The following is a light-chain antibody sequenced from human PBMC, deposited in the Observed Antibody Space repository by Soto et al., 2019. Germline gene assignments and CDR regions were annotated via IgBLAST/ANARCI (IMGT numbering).Light chain of an antibody. CDR1: QSVSKC. V-gene: IGKV3-11*01. Sequence: IVLTQSPATLSLSPGERATLSCRASQSVSKCLAWYQQKPGQAPRLLIYDASARVTGIPARVSGSGSGTDFTLTISSLEPEDFAVYSCQQCSNWPPVTFGQGTRLEIK. CDR2: DAS. CDR3: QQCSNWPPVT. J-gene: IGKJ5*01.